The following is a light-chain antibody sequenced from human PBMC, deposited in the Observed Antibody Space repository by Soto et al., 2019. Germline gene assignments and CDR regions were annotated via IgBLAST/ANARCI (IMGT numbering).Light chain of an antibody. CDR1: SSDVGGYNY. J-gene: IGLJ2*01. CDR2: EVS. Sequence: QSGLTQPASVSGSPGQSITISCTGTSSDVGGYNYVSWYQQHPGKAPKLMIYEVSNRPSGVSNRFSGSKSGNTASLTISGLQAEDEADYYCSSYTSSSTLAFGGGTKVTVL. CDR3: SSYTSSSTLA. V-gene: IGLV2-14*01.